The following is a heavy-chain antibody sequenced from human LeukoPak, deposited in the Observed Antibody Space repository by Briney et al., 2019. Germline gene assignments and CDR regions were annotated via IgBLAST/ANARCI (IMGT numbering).Heavy chain of an antibody. Sequence: SETLSLTCTVSGGSISSSSYYWGWIRQPPGKGLEWIGEINHSGSTNYNPSLKSRVTISVDTSKNQFSLKLSSVTAADTAVYYCARPEAADYWGQGTLVTVSS. CDR3: ARPEAADY. V-gene: IGHV4-39*07. J-gene: IGHJ4*02. CDR2: INHSGST. CDR1: GGSISSSSYY. D-gene: IGHD2-15*01.